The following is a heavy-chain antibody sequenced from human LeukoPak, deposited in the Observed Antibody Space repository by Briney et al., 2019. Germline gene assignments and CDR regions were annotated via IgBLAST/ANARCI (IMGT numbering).Heavy chain of an antibody. Sequence: GGALRLSCAASGFTFSSYAMSWVRQAPGKGLGWVSAIRDSGSSTHYADSVKGRFTTSRDNSKNTLFLQMNSLRAEDTAIYYCAKYGPQDSGSSHFDYWGQGALVTVSS. D-gene: IGHD1-26*01. J-gene: IGHJ4*02. CDR3: AKYGPQDSGSSHFDY. CDR1: GFTFSSYA. CDR2: IRDSGSST. V-gene: IGHV3-23*01.